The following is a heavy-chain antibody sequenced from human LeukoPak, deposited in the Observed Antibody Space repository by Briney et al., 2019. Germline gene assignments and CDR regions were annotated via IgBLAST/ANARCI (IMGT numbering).Heavy chain of an antibody. V-gene: IGHV3-30*18. CDR1: VFTFRSYG. CDR2: ISYDGSNK. CDR3: AKGMSGYDDFDY. D-gene: IGHD5-12*01. Sequence: GGSLRLSCAASVFTFRSYGMHLVRQAPGKGLEWVAVISYDGSNKYYADSVKGRFTIPRDNSKNTLYLQMNRRRAEDTAVYYCAKGMSGYDDFDYWGQGTLLAVSS. J-gene: IGHJ4*02.